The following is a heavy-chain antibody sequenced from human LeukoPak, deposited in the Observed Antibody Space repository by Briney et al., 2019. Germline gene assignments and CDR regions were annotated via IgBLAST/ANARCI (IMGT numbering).Heavy chain of an antibody. CDR3: ARRDLWFGELFADY. J-gene: IGHJ4*02. CDR1: GGSFSGYY. Sequence: KSSETLSLTCAVYGGSFSGYYWSWIRQPPGKGLEWIGEINHSGSTNYNPSLKSRVTISVGTPKNQISLKLSSVTAADTAVYHCARRDLWFGELFADYWGQGTLVTVSS. CDR2: INHSGST. D-gene: IGHD3-10*01. V-gene: IGHV4-34*01.